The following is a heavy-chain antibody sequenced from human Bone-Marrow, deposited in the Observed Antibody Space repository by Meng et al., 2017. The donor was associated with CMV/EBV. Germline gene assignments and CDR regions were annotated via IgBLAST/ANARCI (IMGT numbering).Heavy chain of an antibody. J-gene: IGHJ4*02. V-gene: IGHV4-34*01. CDR2: INHSGST. CDR3: ARGRTAAGATTTTFDC. Sequence: QVQLQQWGAGLLKPAETLSLTCAVYGGSFSGYYWSWIRQPPGKGLEWIGEINHSGSTNYNPSLKSRVTISVDTSKNQFSLKLSSVTAADTAVYYCARGRTAAGATTTTFDCWGQGTLVTVSS. D-gene: IGHD6-13*01. CDR1: GGSFSGYY.